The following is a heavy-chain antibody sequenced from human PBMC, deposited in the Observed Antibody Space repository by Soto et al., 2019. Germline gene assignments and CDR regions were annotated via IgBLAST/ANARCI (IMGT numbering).Heavy chain of an antibody. CDR3: AKDSHWAILSPTHDY. J-gene: IGHJ4*02. Sequence: VQLSESGGGLVQPGGSLRLSCAASGFTFTSTAMSWVRQAPGKGLEWVSTFRESGGTTHYADSVKGRFTVSRDTSKHMLYLQMDSLRAEDTAIYYCAKDSHWAILSPTHDYWGQGTLVTVSS. CDR2: FRESGGTT. CDR1: GFTFTSTA. V-gene: IGHV3-23*01. D-gene: IGHD2-2*01.